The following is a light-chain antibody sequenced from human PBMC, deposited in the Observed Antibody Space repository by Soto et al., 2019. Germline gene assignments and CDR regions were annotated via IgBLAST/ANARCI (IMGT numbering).Light chain of an antibody. CDR3: CSYAGSSTSYMV. J-gene: IGLJ2*01. CDR1: SSDVGSYNL. V-gene: IGLV2-23*01. Sequence: QSALTQPASVSGSPGQSITISCTGTSSDVGSYNLVSWYQQHPGKAPKLMIYEGSKRPSGVSNRFSGSKSGNTASLTISGLQAEDEADYYCCSYAGSSTSYMVFGGGTQLTVL. CDR2: EGS.